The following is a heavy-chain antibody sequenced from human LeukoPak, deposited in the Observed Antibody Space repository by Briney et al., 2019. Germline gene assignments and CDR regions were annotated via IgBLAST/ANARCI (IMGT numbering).Heavy chain of an antibody. CDR2: IFVSSNVI. CDR3: ARDSSGYKSFDL. Sequence: GGSLRLSCAVSGFSLTDYGVNWVRQAPGKGLEWLAYIFVSSNVINYADSVKGRFTVSRDDAKNSLFLQMNSLRVEDTAVYYCARDSSGYKSFDLWGQGTMVTVSS. CDR1: GFSLTDYG. V-gene: IGHV3-48*04. D-gene: IGHD3-22*01. J-gene: IGHJ3*01.